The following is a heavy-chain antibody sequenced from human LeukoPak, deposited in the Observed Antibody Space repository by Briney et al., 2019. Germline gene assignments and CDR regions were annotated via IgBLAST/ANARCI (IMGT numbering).Heavy chain of an antibody. V-gene: IGHV4-34*01. CDR2: INHSGST. CDR3: ARAPGRRYYYYYGMDV. CDR1: GGSISSYY. Sequence: SETLSLTCTVSGGSISSYYWSWIRQPPGKGLEWIGEINHSGSTNYNPSLKSRVTISVDTSKNQFSLKLSSVTAADTAVYYCARAPGRRYYYYYGMDVWGQGTTVTVSS. J-gene: IGHJ6*02.